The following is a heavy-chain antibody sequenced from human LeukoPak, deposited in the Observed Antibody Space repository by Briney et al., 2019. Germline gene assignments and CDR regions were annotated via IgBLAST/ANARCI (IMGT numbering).Heavy chain of an antibody. D-gene: IGHD3-16*01. J-gene: IGHJ6*02. Sequence: PGGSLRVSCTASGFIFSSYAMSWVRQAPGKGLEWVSTISGSGGRTYYADSVKGRFAISRDNSKNTLYLQMNSLRAEDTAVYYCAKDRQPPGGVIELPPLDVWGQGTTVTVSS. CDR2: ISGSGGRT. V-gene: IGHV3-23*01. CDR3: AKDRQPPGGVIELPPLDV. CDR1: GFIFSSYA.